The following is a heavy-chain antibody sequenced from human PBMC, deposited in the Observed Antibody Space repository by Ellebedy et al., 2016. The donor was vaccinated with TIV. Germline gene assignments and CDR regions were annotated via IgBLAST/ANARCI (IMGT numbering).Heavy chain of an antibody. CDR2: INAGNGNT. J-gene: IGHJ5*02. V-gene: IGHV1-3*01. CDR3: ARDMTTVTINWFDP. D-gene: IGHD4-17*01. Sequence: ASVKVSXKASGYTFTSYAMHWVRQAPGQRLEWTGWINAGNGNTKYSQKFQGRVTITRDTSASTAYMELSSLRSEDTAVYYCARDMTTVTINWFDPWGQGTLVTVSS. CDR1: GYTFTSYA.